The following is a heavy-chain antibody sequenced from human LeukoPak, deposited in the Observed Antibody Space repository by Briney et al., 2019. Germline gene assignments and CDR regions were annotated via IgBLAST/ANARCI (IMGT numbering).Heavy chain of an antibody. CDR3: ARDAGGCVPLDY. J-gene: IGHJ4*02. CDR2: ISSSSSYI. V-gene: IGHV3-21*01. Sequence: GGSLRLSCAASGFTFSSYSMNWVRQAPGKGLEWVSSISSSSSYIYYADSVKGRFTISRDNAKNSLYLQMNSLRAEDTAVYYCARDAGGCVPLDYWGQGTLVTVSS. CDR1: GFTFSSYS. D-gene: IGHD6-19*01.